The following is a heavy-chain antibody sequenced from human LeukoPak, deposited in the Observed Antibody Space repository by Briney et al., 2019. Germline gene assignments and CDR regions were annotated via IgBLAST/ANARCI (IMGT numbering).Heavy chain of an antibody. J-gene: IGHJ4*02. CDR3: ARGEYGSGSYQFDY. V-gene: IGHV4-30-2*01. CDR1: GGSISSGGYS. Sequence: SETLSLTCAVPGGSISSGGYSWSWIRQPPGKGLEWIGYIYHSGSTYYNPSLKSRVTISVDRSKNQFSLKLSSVTAADTAVYYCARGEYGSGSYQFDYWGQGTLVTVSS. D-gene: IGHD3-10*01. CDR2: IYHSGST.